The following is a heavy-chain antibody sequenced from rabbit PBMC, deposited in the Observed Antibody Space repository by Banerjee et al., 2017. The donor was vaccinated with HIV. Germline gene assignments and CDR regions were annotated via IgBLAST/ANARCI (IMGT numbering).Heavy chain of an antibody. Sequence: QEQLVESGGGLVKPEGSLTLTCKASGFSFSNKHVMCWVRQAPGKGLEWIGCIDTGSDTTWYASWVNGRFTISKTSSTTVTLQMTSLTAADTATYFRARAGDSAYFTRLDLWGQGTLVTVS. CDR1: GFSFSNKHV. J-gene: IGHJ3*01. D-gene: IGHD4-1*01. CDR3: ARAGDSAYFTRLDL. CDR2: IDTGSDTT. V-gene: IGHV1S45*01.